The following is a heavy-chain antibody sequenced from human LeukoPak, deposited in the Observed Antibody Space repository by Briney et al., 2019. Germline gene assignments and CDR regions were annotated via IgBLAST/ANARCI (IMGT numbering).Heavy chain of an antibody. D-gene: IGHD3-10*01. CDR3: AKELWFGESPFGH. V-gene: IGHV3-30*18. CDR1: GFTFSSYG. J-gene: IGHJ5*02. Sequence: GGSLRLSYAASGFTFSSYGMHWVRQAPGKGLEWVAVISYDGSNKYYADSVKGRFTISRDNSKNTLYLQMNSLRAEDTAVYYCAKELWFGESPFGHWGQGTLVTVSS. CDR2: ISYDGSNK.